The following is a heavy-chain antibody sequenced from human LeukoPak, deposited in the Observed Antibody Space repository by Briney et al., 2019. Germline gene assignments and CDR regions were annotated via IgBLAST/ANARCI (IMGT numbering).Heavy chain of an antibody. CDR3: AREPNKEPLGDV. CDR1: GGSISSGSYY. CDR2: IYTSGST. D-gene: IGHD1-26*01. V-gene: IGHV4-61*02. J-gene: IGHJ6*04. Sequence: SETLSLTCTVSGGSISSGSYYWSWIRQPAGKGLEWIGRIYTSGSTNYNPSLKSRVTISVDTSKNQFSLKLSSVTAADTAVYYCAREPNKEPLGDVWGKGTTVTVSS.